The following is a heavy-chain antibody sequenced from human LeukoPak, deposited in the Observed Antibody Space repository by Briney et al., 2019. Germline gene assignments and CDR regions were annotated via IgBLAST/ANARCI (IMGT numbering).Heavy chain of an antibody. CDR3: ARPNYDILTGYYSPGPEYFQH. CDR2: INPNYGGT. V-gene: IGHV1-2*02. J-gene: IGHJ1*01. CDR1: GYTFTGYY. Sequence: ASVKVSCKASGYTFTGYYMHWERHGPAQGIEWVGLINPNYGGTNYAQKFQGRVTMTRDTSISTAYMKLSRLRSDDTAVYYCARPNYDILTGYYSPGPEYFQHWGQGTLVTVSS. D-gene: IGHD3-9*01.